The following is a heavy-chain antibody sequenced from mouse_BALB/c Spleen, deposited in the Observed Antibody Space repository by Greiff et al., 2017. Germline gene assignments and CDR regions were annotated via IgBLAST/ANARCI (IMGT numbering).Heavy chain of an antibody. CDR2: ISSGGSYT. Sequence: EVQLQESGGGLVKPGGSLKLSCAASGFTFSSYTMSWVRQTPEKRLEWVATISSGGSYTYYPDSVKGRFTISRDNAKNTLYLQMSSLKSEDTAMYYCTRVYGNYDAMDYWGQGTSVTVSS. CDR3: TRVYGNYDAMDY. V-gene: IGHV5-6-4*01. J-gene: IGHJ4*01. CDR1: GFTFSSYT. D-gene: IGHD2-1*01.